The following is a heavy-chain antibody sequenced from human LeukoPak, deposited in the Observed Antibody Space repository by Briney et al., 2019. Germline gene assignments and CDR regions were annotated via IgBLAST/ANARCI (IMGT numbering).Heavy chain of an antibody. J-gene: IGHJ6*02. Sequence: PGGSLRLSCAASGFTFSSYSMNWVRQAPGKGLEWVSSISSSSSYIYYADSVKGRFTISRDNAKNSLYLQMNSLRAEDTAVYYCAREIRQQLGTYYYGMDVWGQGTTVTVSS. D-gene: IGHD6-13*01. V-gene: IGHV3-21*01. CDR2: ISSSSSYI. CDR3: AREIRQQLGTYYYGMDV. CDR1: GFTFSSYS.